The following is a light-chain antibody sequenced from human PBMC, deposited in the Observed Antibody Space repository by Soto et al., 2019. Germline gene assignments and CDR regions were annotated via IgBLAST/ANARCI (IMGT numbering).Light chain of an antibody. CDR2: QDN. CDR3: QAWDSSTVV. J-gene: IGLJ2*01. V-gene: IGLV3-1*01. CDR1: TLGNKF. Sequence: SYELTQPPSVSVSPGQTASITCSGDTLGNKFTYWYQQKPGQSPVLVIYQDNKRPSGIPERFSGSNSGNTATLTISGTQAMDEADYYCQAWDSSTVVFGGGTKLTVL.